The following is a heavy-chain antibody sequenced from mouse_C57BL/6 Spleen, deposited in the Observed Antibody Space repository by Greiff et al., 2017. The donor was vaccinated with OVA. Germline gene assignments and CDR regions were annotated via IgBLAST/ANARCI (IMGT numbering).Heavy chain of an antibody. CDR2: IHPNSGST. CDR3: ARILDSNYVDWYFDV. D-gene: IGHD2-5*01. Sequence: QVQLQQPGAELVKPGASVKLSCKASGYTFTSYWMHWVKQRPGQGLEWIGMIHPNSGSTNYNEKFKSKATLTVDKSSSTAYMQLSSLTSEDSAVYYCARILDSNYVDWYFDVWGTGTTVTVSS. J-gene: IGHJ1*03. V-gene: IGHV1-64*01. CDR1: GYTFTSYW.